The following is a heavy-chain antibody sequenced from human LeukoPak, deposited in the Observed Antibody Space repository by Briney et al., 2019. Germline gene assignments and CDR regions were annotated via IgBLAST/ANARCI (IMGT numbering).Heavy chain of an antibody. CDR3: AKELDTMFFDY. D-gene: IGHD5-18*01. CDR2: AGWAGGTT. CDR1: GFNFDRYT. V-gene: IGHV3-43*01. Sequence: GGSLRLSCATSGFNFDRYTIHWVRQAPGKGLEWVSLAGWAGGTTYYSDSVRGRFTISRDSGKNSVYLQMNSLTTDDTAFYFCAKELDTMFFDYWGQGALVTASS. J-gene: IGHJ4*02.